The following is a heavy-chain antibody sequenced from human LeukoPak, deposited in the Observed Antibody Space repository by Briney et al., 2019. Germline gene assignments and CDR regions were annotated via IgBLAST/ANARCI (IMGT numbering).Heavy chain of an antibody. CDR2: IKQDGSEK. Sequence: GGSLRLSCAASGFTFSSYWMTWVRQAPGKGLEWVANIKQDGSEKYYVDSVKGRFTISRDNAKNSLYLQMNSLRAEDTAVYYCARDWGSGPGTIFDYWGQGTQVTVSS. D-gene: IGHD3-16*01. J-gene: IGHJ4*02. CDR3: ARDWGSGPGTIFDY. CDR1: GFTFSSYW. V-gene: IGHV3-7*01.